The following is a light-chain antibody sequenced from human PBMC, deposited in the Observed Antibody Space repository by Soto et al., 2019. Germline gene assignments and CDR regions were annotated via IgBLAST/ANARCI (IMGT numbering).Light chain of an antibody. J-gene: IGKJ2*01. V-gene: IGKV1-5*03. Sequence: DIQMTQSPSSLSASVEDRVIITCRASQSISTWLAWYQQKPGTAPKLLIYKASTLESGVPSRFSGSRSGTEFTLTVSSLQPDDFATYYCQQYNDSFPYTFGQGTKVDIK. CDR3: QQYNDSFPYT. CDR2: KAS. CDR1: QSISTW.